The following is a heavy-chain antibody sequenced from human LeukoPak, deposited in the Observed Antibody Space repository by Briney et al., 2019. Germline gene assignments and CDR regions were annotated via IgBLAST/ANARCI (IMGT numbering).Heavy chain of an antibody. CDR1: GGSFSGYY. D-gene: IGHD3-22*01. J-gene: IGHJ6*02. V-gene: IGHV4-34*01. Sequence: SETLSLTCAVYGGSFSGYYWSWIRQPPGKGLEWIGEINHSGSTNYNPSLKSRATISVDTSKNQFSLKLSSVTAADTAVYYCARASSGYSYYYYYGMDVWGQGTTVTVSS. CDR2: INHSGST. CDR3: ARASSGYSYYYYYGMDV.